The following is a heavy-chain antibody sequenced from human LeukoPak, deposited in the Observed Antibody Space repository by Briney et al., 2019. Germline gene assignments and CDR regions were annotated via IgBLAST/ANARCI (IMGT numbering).Heavy chain of an antibody. CDR1: GFTFSSYA. CDR3: AKDSSSRGPLDY. V-gene: IGHV3-30-3*01. D-gene: IGHD6-13*01. Sequence: GGSLRLSCAASGFTFSSYAMHWVRQAPGKGLEWVAVISYDGTNKNYADSVKGQFTISRDNSKNTLYLRMNSLRAEDTAVYYCAKDSSSRGPLDYWGQGTLVTVSS. CDR2: ISYDGTNK. J-gene: IGHJ4*02.